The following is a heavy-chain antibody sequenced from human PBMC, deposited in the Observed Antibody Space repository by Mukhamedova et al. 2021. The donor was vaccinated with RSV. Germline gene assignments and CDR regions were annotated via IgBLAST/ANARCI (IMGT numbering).Heavy chain of an antibody. J-gene: IGHJ4*01. CDR2: INVYNGNT. V-gene: IGHV1-18*01. CDR3: VRDYYESSGYYAEFDY. Sequence: GESPGQGLEWMGWINVYNGNTNYAQILQGRVTMTTDTSTSTAYMELRSLRSDDTAVYYCVRDYYESSGYYAEFDYWG. D-gene: IGHD3-22*01.